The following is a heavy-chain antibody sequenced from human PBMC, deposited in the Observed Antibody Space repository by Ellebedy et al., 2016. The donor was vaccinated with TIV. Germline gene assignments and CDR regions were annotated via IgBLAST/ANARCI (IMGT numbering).Heavy chain of an antibody. V-gene: IGHV3-11*04. Sequence: GESLKISCAPSGFIFSDAYMSWIRQAPGKGLEWVSYISNSGTTIYYADSVKGRFTISRDNAKNSLYMQMNSLKAEDTAVYYCARARGLGPNGYFDYWGQGTLVTVSS. J-gene: IGHJ4*02. D-gene: IGHD3-16*01. CDR1: GFIFSDAY. CDR3: ARARGLGPNGYFDY. CDR2: ISNSGTTI.